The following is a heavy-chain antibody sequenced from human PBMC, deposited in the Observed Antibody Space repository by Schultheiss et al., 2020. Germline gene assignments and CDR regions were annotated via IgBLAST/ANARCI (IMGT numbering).Heavy chain of an antibody. CDR1: GGSISSSSYY. Sequence: SETLSLTCTVSGGSISSSSYYWGWVRQHPGKGLEWIGYIYYSGSTYYNPSLKSRVTISVDTSKNQFSLKLSSVTAADTAVYYCARVWNDNWFDPWGQGTLVTVSS. CDR2: IYYSGST. J-gene: IGHJ5*02. CDR3: ARVWNDNWFDP. D-gene: IGHD1-1*01. V-gene: IGHV4-31*03.